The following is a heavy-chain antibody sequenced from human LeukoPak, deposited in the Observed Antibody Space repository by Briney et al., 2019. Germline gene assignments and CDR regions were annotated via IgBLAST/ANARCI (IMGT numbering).Heavy chain of an antibody. D-gene: IGHD5-18*01. CDR1: GGSISSSISY. CDR3: YRPRLKTWIQLWTGDGLDV. J-gene: IGHJ6*02. V-gene: IGHV4-39*01. CDR2: IYYSGST. Sequence: SETLSLTCSVSGGSISSSISYWGWIRQPPGKGLEWIGSIYYSGSTYYNPSLKSRVTISVDTSQNQFSLKLSSVTASDTAVYYCYRPRLKTWIQLWTGDGLDVWGRGTTVTVSS.